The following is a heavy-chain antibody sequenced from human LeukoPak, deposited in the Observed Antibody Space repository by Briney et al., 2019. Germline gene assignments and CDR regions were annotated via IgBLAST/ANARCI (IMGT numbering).Heavy chain of an antibody. CDR1: GYTFNENY. D-gene: IGHD3-10*01. Sequence: ASVKVSCKASGYTFNENYIHWVRQAPGQGLEWMGSLNPINGDTKYAHPFNGRVTMTMDTSISTVYMELKTLTSDDTAVYYCALHDGYGSGRWDGFDPWGKRTLVNV. CDR2: LNPINGDT. CDR3: ALHDGYGSGRWDGFDP. V-gene: IGHV1-2*07. J-gene: IGHJ5*01.